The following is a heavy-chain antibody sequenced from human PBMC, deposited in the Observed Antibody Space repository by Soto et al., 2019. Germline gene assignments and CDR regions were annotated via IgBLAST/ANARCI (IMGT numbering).Heavy chain of an antibody. D-gene: IGHD3-22*01. Sequence: SVKVSCKASGGTFSRYTISWVRQAPGQGLEWMGGITPMFGTANYAQKFQGRVTIAADESTSTAYMELSSLRSEDTAVYYCARQFDYESSGYYGAFDIWGQGTMVTVSS. CDR2: ITPMFGTA. J-gene: IGHJ3*02. CDR3: ARQFDYESSGYYGAFDI. V-gene: IGHV1-69*13. CDR1: GGTFSRYT.